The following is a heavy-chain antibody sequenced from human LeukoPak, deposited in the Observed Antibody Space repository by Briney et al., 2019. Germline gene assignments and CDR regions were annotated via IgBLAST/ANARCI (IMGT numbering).Heavy chain of an antibody. D-gene: IGHD1-7*01. CDR3: ARITGTTSGLY. Sequence: SETLSLTCTVSGTSIRSSFYYWGWIRQPRGKGGEWIVSIYYSESTYYNPSLKSRVLISVDTSKHQFSLKLSSVTAADTAVYYCARITGTTSGLYWGQGTLVTVSS. J-gene: IGHJ4*02. CDR1: GTSIRSSFYY. CDR2: IYYSEST. V-gene: IGHV4-39*01.